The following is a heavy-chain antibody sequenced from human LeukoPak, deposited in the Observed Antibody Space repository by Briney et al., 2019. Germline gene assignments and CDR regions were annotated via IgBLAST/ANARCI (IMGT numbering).Heavy chain of an antibody. J-gene: IGHJ4*02. Sequence: SETLSLTCTVSGGSISGNYWSWIRQPAGKRLEWIGRIYSSGSTNYNPSLKSRVTISVDTSKNQVSLKLSSVTAADTAVYYCARQAAGLTAFDYWGQGTLVTVSS. V-gene: IGHV4-4*07. D-gene: IGHD2-21*02. CDR2: IYSSGST. CDR3: ARQAAGLTAFDY. CDR1: GGSISGNY.